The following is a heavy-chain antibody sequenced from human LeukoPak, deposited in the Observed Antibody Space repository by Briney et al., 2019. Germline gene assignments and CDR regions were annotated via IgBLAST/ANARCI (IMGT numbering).Heavy chain of an antibody. CDR3: ARVPSGYYVWGSYRYTDLDY. J-gene: IGHJ4*02. CDR2: ISAYNGNT. D-gene: IGHD3-16*02. Sequence: GASVKVSCKASGYTFTSYGISWVRQAPGQGLEWMGWISAYNGNTNYAQKLQGRVTMTTDTSTSTAYMELRSLRSDDTAVYYCARVPSGYYVWGSYRYTDLDYWDQGTLVTVSS. CDR1: GYTFTSYG. V-gene: IGHV1-18*01.